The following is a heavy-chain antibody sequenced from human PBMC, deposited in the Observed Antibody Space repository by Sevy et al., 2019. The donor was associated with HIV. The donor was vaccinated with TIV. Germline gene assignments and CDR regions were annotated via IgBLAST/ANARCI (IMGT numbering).Heavy chain of an antibody. Sequence: GGSLRLSCKGHGYSFTSYWIGWVRQMPGKGLDWMGIIFPGDSETRYSPSYQGEVTISADKSISTAFLQWSSLKASDTAIYYCARSRSAYFDSSGYYINWGQGTLVTVSS. D-gene: IGHD3-22*01. CDR3: ARSRSAYFDSSGYYIN. CDR2: IFPGDSET. CDR1: GYSFTSYW. J-gene: IGHJ4*02. V-gene: IGHV5-51*01.